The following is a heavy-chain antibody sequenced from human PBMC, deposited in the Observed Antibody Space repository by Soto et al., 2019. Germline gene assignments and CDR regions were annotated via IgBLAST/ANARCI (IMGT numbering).Heavy chain of an antibody. CDR2: IYHSGST. J-gene: IGHJ6*02. CDR3: ARELSGDGSGSYVYYYGMDV. V-gene: IGHV4-4*02. Sequence: QVQLQESGPGLVKSSGTLSLTCAVSGGSISSSNWWSWVRQPPGKGLEWIGEIYHSGSTNYNPSLKSRVTISVDKSKNQFSLKLSSVTAADTAVYYCARELSGDGSGSYVYYYGMDVWGQGTTVTVSS. D-gene: IGHD3-10*01. CDR1: GGSISSSNW.